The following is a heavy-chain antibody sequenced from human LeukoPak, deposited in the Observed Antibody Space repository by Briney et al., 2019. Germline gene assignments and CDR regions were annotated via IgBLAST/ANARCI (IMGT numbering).Heavy chain of an antibody. V-gene: IGHV3-23*01. Sequence: GGSLRLSCAASGFTFSSYSMSWVRQAPGKGLEWVSAISDSGGRTCYADSVKGRFTISRDNSKNTVYLQMNSLRADDTAVYYCAKKGKRYYFDYWGQGTLVTVSS. J-gene: IGHJ4*02. CDR1: GFTFSSYS. D-gene: IGHD3-10*01. CDR3: AKKGKRYYFDY. CDR2: ISDSGGRT.